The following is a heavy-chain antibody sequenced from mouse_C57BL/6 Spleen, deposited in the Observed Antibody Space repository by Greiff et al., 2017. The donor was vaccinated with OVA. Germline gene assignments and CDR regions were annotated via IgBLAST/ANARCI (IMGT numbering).Heavy chain of an antibody. V-gene: IGHV5-4*01. D-gene: IGHD3-2*02. CDR1: GFTFSSYA. Sequence: EVQLQQSGGGLVKPGGSLKLSCAASGFTFSSYAMSWVRQTPEKRLEWVATISDGGSYTYYPDNVKGRFTISRDNAKNNLYLQMSHLKSEDTAMYYCARVGSGNYFDYWGQGTTLTVSS. CDR3: ARVGSGNYFDY. J-gene: IGHJ2*01. CDR2: ISDGGSYT.